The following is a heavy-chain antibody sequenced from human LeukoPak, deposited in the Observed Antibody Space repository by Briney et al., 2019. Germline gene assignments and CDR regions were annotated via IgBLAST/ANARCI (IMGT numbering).Heavy chain of an antibody. V-gene: IGHV3-7*03. CDR1: GFTFSRYW. CDR3: ARVLWNGDYPRFDY. D-gene: IGHD4-17*01. J-gene: IGHJ4*02. Sequence: GGSLRLSCAASGFTFSRYWMSWVRQAPGKGLEWVASINQDGSEKYYVDSVKGRFTMSRDNSKNTLHLQMNSLRAEDTAVYYCARVLWNGDYPRFDYWGQGTLVTVSS. CDR2: INQDGSEK.